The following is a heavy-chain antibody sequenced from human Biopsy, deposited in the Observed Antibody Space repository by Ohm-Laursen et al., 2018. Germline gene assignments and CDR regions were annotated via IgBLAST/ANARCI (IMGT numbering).Heavy chain of an antibody. D-gene: IGHD3-10*01. CDR3: VKDRGAAGTDYYYGMDV. CDR1: RFTFSTYG. J-gene: IGHJ6*02. V-gene: IGHV3-30*18. CDR2: ILFDGSDQ. Sequence: SLRLSCAASRFTFSTYGMHWVRQAPGKGLEWVAVILFDGSDQKYADSVKGRFTISRDNSKNTLYLQMNSLRAEDTAVFYCVKDRGAAGTDYYYGMDVWGQGTTVAVSS.